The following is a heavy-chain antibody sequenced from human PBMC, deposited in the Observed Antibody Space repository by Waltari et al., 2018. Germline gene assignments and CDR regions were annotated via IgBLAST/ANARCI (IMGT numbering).Heavy chain of an antibody. CDR3: ARMARKTYSSPVAGRDYYYGMDV. V-gene: IGHV3-74*01. CDR1: GFTFSRYW. Sequence: EEQLVESGGGLIQPGESLRVSCAVSGFTFSRYWMNWVRQGPGKGLVGVARIKSDGSDTSYADSGKWRLTISRDNAKNTVYLQMKSLRVEDTAVYYCARMARKTYSSPVAGRDYYYGMDVWGLGTTVTVSS. J-gene: IGHJ6*02. CDR2: IKSDGSDT. D-gene: IGHD6-13*01.